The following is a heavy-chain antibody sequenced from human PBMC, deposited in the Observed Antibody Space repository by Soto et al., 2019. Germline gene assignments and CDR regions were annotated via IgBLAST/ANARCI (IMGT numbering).Heavy chain of an antibody. Sequence: ASVKVSCKASGFTFTSSAVQWVRQARGQRLEWIGWIVVGSGNTNYAQKFQERVTITRDMSTSTAYMELSSLRSEDTAVYYCAARYYYDSSGYLTFFDYWGQGTLVTVSS. CDR2: IVVGSGNT. D-gene: IGHD3-22*01. CDR1: GFTFTSSA. CDR3: AARYYYDSSGYLTFFDY. V-gene: IGHV1-58*01. J-gene: IGHJ4*02.